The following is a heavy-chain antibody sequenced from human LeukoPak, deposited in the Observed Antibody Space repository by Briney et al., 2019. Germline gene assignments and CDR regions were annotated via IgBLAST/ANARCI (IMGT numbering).Heavy chain of an antibody. Sequence: ASVKVSCKVSGYTLIELSIHWVRQAPGKGLEWMGSFDPEDGETIYAQKFQGRVTMTEDTSTDTAYMELSGLRSEDTAVYHCAASFERVTMIEGPFDYWGQGTPVTVSS. V-gene: IGHV1-24*01. CDR2: FDPEDGET. CDR1: GYTLIELS. J-gene: IGHJ4*02. CDR3: AASFERVTMIEGPFDY. D-gene: IGHD3-22*01.